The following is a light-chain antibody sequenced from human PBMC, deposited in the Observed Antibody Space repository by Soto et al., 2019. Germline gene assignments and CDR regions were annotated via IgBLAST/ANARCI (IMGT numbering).Light chain of an antibody. J-gene: IGKJ1*01. CDR1: QSVSTNS. V-gene: IGKV3-20*01. CDR2: GAS. Sequence: EIVLTQSPGTLSLSPGERATLSCRASQSVSTNSLAWYQQKPGQAPRLLMYGASSRATGIPDRFSGSGSGTDFTLTISRLEPEDFAVYYCQQYGSSPWTFGLGTNVEVK. CDR3: QQYGSSPWT.